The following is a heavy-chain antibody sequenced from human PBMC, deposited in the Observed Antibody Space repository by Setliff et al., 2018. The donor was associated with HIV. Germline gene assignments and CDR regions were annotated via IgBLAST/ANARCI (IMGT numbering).Heavy chain of an antibody. D-gene: IGHD3-3*01. J-gene: IGHJ4*02. CDR1: GYTCTSYG. CDR3: ARRSRESTALHSDCNDVFFFDY. V-gene: IGHV1-18*01. CDR2: ISAYNGNT. Sequence: GASVKVSCKASGYTCTSYGISWVRQAPGQGLEWMGWISAYNGNTNYAQKLQGRVTITTDTSTSTSYMELRILRSDYTVVYYCARRSRESTALHSDCNDVFFFDYWGQGTLVTVSS.